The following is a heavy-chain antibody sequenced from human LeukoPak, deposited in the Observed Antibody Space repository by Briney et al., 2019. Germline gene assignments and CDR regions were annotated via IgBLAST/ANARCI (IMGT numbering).Heavy chain of an antibody. D-gene: IGHD6-6*01. J-gene: IGHJ4*02. CDR1: GFTFSSYW. Sequence: GGSLRLSCAASGFTFSSYWMSWVRQAPGKGLELVANIKQDGSEKYYVDSVKGRFTISRDNAKNSLYLRMNSLRAEDTAVYYCASEYSSSWTHYFDYWGQGTLVTVSS. CDR2: IKQDGSEK. V-gene: IGHV3-7*01. CDR3: ASEYSSSWTHYFDY.